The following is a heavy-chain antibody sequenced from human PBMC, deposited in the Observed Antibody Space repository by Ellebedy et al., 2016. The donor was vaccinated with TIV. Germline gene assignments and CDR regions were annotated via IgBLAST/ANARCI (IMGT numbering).Heavy chain of an antibody. D-gene: IGHD3-10*02. V-gene: IGHV4-31*03. CDR3: ARVYSGVYFNWFDP. J-gene: IGHJ5*02. CDR1: GGSISSGDYY. CDR2: IYYSGST. Sequence: SETLSLXXTVSGGSISSGDYYWSWIRQHPGKGLEWIGYIYYSGSTYYNPSLKSRVTISVDTSKNQFSLKLTSVTAADTAVYYCARVYSGVYFNWFDPWGQGTLVTVSS.